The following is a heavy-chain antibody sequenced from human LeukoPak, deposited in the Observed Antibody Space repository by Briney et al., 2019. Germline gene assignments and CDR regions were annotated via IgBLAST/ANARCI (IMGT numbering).Heavy chain of an antibody. CDR2: ISGDGGTI. Sequence: GRSLRLSCAASGFTFRSSAMSWVRQAPGKGLEWVSAISGDGGTISYAASVRGRFTISRDNAKNTLFLQMSSLRAGDTALYYCAKELYGNPSGYWGQGTRVTVSS. CDR1: GFTFRSSA. J-gene: IGHJ4*02. D-gene: IGHD2-8*01. CDR3: AKELYGNPSGY. V-gene: IGHV3-23*01.